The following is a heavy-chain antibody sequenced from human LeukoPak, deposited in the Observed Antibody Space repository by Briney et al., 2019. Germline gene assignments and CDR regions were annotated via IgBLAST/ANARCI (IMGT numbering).Heavy chain of an antibody. CDR2: IGRKASGGTT. J-gene: IGHJ4*02. CDR3: TRETPTYYDILTGYTDY. V-gene: IGHV3-49*04. Sequence: GGSLRLSCTASGFTFGDYDMTWVRQTPGKDLEWVGFIGRKASGGTTEYAASVKGRFTISRDDSKSIAYLQMNSLKTEDTAVYYCTRETPTYYDILTGYTDYWGQGTLVTVSS. D-gene: IGHD3-9*01. CDR1: GFTFGDYD.